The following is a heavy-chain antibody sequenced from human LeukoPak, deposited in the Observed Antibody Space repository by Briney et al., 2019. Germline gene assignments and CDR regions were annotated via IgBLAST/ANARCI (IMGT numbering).Heavy chain of an antibody. Sequence: PSETLSLTCAVYDGSFSGYYWSWIRQPPGKGLEWIGEINHSGSTNYNPSLKSRVTISVDTSKNQFSLKLSSVTAADTAVYYCARGLGYGGNSGPLWFDYWGQGTLVTVSS. D-gene: IGHD4-23*01. V-gene: IGHV4-34*01. CDR3: ARGLGYGGNSGPLWFDY. J-gene: IGHJ4*02. CDR1: DGSFSGYY. CDR2: INHSGST.